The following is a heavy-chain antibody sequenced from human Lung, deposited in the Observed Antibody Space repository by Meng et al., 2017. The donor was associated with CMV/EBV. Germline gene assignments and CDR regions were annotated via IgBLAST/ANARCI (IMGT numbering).Heavy chain of an antibody. Sequence: VLLPEAGTGMWKPSGTLSVHCAVSGGSISSSNWWSWVRQPPGKGLEWIGEIYHSGSTNYNPSLKSRVTISVDKSKNQFSLKLSSVTAADTAVYYCASFPPPGKQWLVTDYWGQGTLVTVSS. V-gene: IGHV4-4*02. CDR1: GGSISSSNW. CDR3: ASFPPPGKQWLVTDY. CDR2: IYHSGST. D-gene: IGHD6-19*01. J-gene: IGHJ4*02.